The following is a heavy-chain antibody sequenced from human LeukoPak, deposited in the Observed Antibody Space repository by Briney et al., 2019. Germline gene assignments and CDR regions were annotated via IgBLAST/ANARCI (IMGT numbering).Heavy chain of an antibody. CDR2: IKQDGSEK. CDR3: ARGVRGVITYYYYYYMDV. V-gene: IGHV3-7*01. J-gene: IGHJ6*03. Sequence: GGSLRLSCAASGFTFSSYWMSWVRQAPGKGLEWVANIKQDGSEKYYVDSVKGRFTISRDNAKNSLYLQMNSVRAEDTAVYYCARGVRGVITYYYYYYMDVWGKGTTVTVSS. D-gene: IGHD3-10*01. CDR1: GFTFSSYW.